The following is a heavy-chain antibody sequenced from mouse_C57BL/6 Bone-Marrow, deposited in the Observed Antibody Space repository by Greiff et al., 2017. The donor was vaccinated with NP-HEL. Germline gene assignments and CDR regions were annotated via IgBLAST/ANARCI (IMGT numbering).Heavy chain of an antibody. J-gene: IGHJ3*01. Sequence: EVKLVESGPGLVKPSQSLSLTCSVTGYSITSGYYWNWIRQFPGNKLEWMGYISYDGSNNYNPSLKNRISITRDTSKNQFFLKLNSVTTEDTATYYCAREGGSSLFAYWGQGTLVTVSA. V-gene: IGHV3-6*01. CDR3: AREGGSSLFAY. CDR2: ISYDGSN. CDR1: GYSITSGYY. D-gene: IGHD1-1*01.